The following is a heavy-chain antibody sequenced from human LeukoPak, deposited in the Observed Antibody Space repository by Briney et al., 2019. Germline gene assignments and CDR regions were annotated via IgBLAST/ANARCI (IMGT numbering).Heavy chain of an antibody. CDR3: ARIRYYYDSSGHPDY. J-gene: IGHJ4*02. CDR2: INHSGST. D-gene: IGHD3-22*01. Sequence: SETLSLTCAVYGGSFSGYYWSWIRQPPGKGLEWIGEINHSGSTNYNPSLKSRVTISVDTSKNQFSLKLSSVTAADTAVYYCARIRYYYDSSGHPDYWGQGTLVTVSS. CDR1: GGSFSGYY. V-gene: IGHV4-34*01.